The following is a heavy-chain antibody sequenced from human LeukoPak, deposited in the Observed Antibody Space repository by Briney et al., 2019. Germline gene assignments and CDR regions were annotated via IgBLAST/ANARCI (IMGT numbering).Heavy chain of an antibody. CDR2: IYYSGTT. D-gene: IGHD1-26*01. J-gene: IGHJ4*02. CDR1: GGSISSTTYY. Sequence: SETLSLTCTVSGGSISSTTYYWVWLRQPPGKGLEWIGTIYYSGTTSYNPSLKSRVTMSVDTSKNQFSLKLSSVTAADTGVYYCGRQRAGATDYWGQGTLVTVSS. V-gene: IGHV4-39*01. CDR3: GRQRAGATDY.